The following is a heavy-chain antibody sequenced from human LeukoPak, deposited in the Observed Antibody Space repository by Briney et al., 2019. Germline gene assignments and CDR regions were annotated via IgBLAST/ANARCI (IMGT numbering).Heavy chain of an antibody. D-gene: IGHD3-22*01. CDR3: ARHYYDSSGYYSVNFFDY. Sequence: GGSLRLSCAASGFTFDDHGMRWVRQAPGKGLEWVSGINWNGGSTGYADSVKGRFTISRDNAKNSLYLQMNSLTAEDTALYYCARHYYDSSGYYSVNFFDYWGQGTLVTVSS. J-gene: IGHJ4*02. CDR1: GFTFDDHG. V-gene: IGHV3-20*04. CDR2: INWNGGST.